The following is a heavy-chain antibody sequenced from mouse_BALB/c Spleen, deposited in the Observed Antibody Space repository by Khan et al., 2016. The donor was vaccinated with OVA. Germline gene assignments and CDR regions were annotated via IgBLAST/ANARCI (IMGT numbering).Heavy chain of an antibody. Sequence: VQLKESGPGLVKPSQSLSLTCTVTGYSITSDYAWNWIRQFPGNKLEWMGYISYSGSTSYTPSLKSRISITRDTTKNQFFLQLNSVTTEDTATYYWARGRAYWGQGTLVTVSA. CDR1: GYSITSDYA. D-gene: IGHD3-3*01. CDR3: ARGRAY. J-gene: IGHJ3*01. V-gene: IGHV3-2*02. CDR2: ISYSGST.